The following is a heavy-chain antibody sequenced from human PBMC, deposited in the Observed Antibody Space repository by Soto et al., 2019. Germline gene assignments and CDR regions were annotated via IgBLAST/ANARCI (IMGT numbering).Heavy chain of an antibody. Sequence: GGSLRLSCAASGFTFSSYAMSWVRQAPGKGLEWVSAISGSGGSTYYADSVKGRFTISRDNSKNTLYLQMNSLRAEDTAVYYCAIKRYCTNGVCYCYGYWGQGTLVTVSS. CDR1: GFTFSSYA. J-gene: IGHJ4*02. V-gene: IGHV3-23*01. CDR3: AIKRYCTNGVCYCYGY. D-gene: IGHD2-8*01. CDR2: ISGSGGST.